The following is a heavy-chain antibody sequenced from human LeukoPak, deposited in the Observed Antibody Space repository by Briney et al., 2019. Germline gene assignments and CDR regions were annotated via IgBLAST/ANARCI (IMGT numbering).Heavy chain of an antibody. J-gene: IGHJ3*01. V-gene: IGHV3-30-3*01. CDR2: ISYDGSNK. CDR3: AKALSHYDILTGSRGGAFDF. Sequence: GGSLRLSCAASGFNFKNYAMHWVRQAPGKGLEWVAVISYDGSNKYYADSVKGRLTISRDNSKNTLYLQMNSLRVEDTAVYYCAKALSHYDILTGSRGGAFDFWGQGTMVTVSS. CDR1: GFNFKNYA. D-gene: IGHD3-9*01.